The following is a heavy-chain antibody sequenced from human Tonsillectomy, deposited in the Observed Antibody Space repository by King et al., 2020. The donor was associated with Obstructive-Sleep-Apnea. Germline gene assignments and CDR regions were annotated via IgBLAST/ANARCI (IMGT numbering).Heavy chain of an antibody. CDR1: GFTFSGSA. Sequence: VQLVESGGGLVQPGGSLKLSCAASGFTFSGSAMHWVRQASGKGLEWVGRIRSKGNSYATAYAASVKGRFTISRDDSKKTAYLQMNSLKTEETAVYYCTRIYGGNYHFDYWGQGTLVTVSS. D-gene: IGHD4-23*01. V-gene: IGHV3-73*02. CDR3: TRIYGGNYHFDY. J-gene: IGHJ4*02. CDR2: IRSKGNSYAT.